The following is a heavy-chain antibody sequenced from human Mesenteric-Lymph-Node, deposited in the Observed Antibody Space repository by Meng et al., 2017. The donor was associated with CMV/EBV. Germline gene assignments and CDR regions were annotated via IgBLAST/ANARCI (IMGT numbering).Heavy chain of an antibody. Sequence: SCAASGFTFNNAWMSWVRQAPGKGLEWVGRIKSKTDGGTTDYAAPVKGRFTISRDDSKNTLYLQMNSLKTEDTAVYYCISYYDSSGYSFDYWGQGTLVTVSS. V-gene: IGHV3-15*01. CDR2: IKSKTDGGTT. D-gene: IGHD3-22*01. CDR3: ISYYDSSGYSFDY. CDR1: GFTFNNAW. J-gene: IGHJ4*02.